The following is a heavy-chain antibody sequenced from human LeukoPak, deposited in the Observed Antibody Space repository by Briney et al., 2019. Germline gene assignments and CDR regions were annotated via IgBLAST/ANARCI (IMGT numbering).Heavy chain of an antibody. CDR2: INAGNGNT. CDR3: ATDTSYGDYEVDY. V-gene: IGHV1-3*01. D-gene: IGHD4-17*01. J-gene: IGHJ4*02. Sequence: ASVKVSCKASGYTFTSYAMHWVRQSPGQRLEWMGWINAGNGNTKYSQKFQGRVTITRDTSASTAYMELSSLRSEDTAVYYCATDTSYGDYEVDYWGQGTLVTVSS. CDR1: GYTFTSYA.